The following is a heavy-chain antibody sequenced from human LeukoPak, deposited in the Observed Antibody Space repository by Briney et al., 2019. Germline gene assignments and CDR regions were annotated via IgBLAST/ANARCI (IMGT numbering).Heavy chain of an antibody. V-gene: IGHV3-23*01. CDR3: AKGIYSSGWSYFDY. CDR1: GFTCSNSA. D-gene: IGHD6-19*01. J-gene: IGHJ4*01. CDR2: LSGSGITT. Sequence: GGSLRFSCAASGFTCSNSAMSWVRQAPGKGLGWVSTLSGSGITTYYADSVKGRFTISRDNSKNTLYLQMNSLRAEDTAVYYCAKGIYSSGWSYFDYWGHGTLVTVSS.